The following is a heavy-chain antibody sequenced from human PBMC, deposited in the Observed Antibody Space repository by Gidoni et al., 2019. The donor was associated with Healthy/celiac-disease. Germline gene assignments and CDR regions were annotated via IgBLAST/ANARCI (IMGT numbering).Heavy chain of an antibody. CDR3: ARDLPIQLWLPSYYGMDV. D-gene: IGHD5-18*01. CDR2: ISAYNGNT. V-gene: IGHV1-18*01. J-gene: IGHJ6*02. CDR1: GCTFTSYG. Sequence: QVQLVQSGAEVKKPGASVKVSCKASGCTFTSYGISWVRQAPGQGLEWMGWISAYNGNTNYAQKLQGRVTMTTDTSTSTAYMELRSLRSDDTAVYYCARDLPIQLWLPSYYGMDVWGQGTTVTVSS.